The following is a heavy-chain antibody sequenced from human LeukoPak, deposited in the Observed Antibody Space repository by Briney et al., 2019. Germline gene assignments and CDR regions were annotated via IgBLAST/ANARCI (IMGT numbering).Heavy chain of an antibody. CDR1: GFTFSSFA. Sequence: GGSLRLSCAASGFTFSSFAMSWVRQAPGRGLEGVSAISGSGGSTYYADSVKGRFTISRDTSKNTLYLQMNSLRAEDTAVYDCAKLRIVRNYFDYWGQGTLVTVSS. CDR3: AKLRIVRNYFDY. J-gene: IGHJ4*02. CDR2: ISGSGGST. D-gene: IGHD3-22*01. V-gene: IGHV3-23*01.